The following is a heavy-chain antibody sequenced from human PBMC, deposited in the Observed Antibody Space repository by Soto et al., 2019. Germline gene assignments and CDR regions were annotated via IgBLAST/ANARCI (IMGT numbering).Heavy chain of an antibody. CDR1: GFTFSSYG. Sequence: QVQLVESGGGVVQPGRSLRLSCAASGFTFSSYGMHWVRQAPGKGLEWVAVIWYDGSNKYYADSVKGRFTISRDNSKNTLYLQMNSLRAEDTAVYYCARDAGLRYYYMDVWGKGTTVTVSS. J-gene: IGHJ6*03. CDR2: IWYDGSNK. CDR3: ARDAGLRYYYMDV. V-gene: IGHV3-33*01.